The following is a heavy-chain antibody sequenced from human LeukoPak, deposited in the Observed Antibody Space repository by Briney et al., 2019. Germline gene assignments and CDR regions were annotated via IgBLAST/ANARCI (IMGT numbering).Heavy chain of an antibody. D-gene: IGHD2-21*01. CDR1: AFTFSSYT. Sequence: GGSLRLSCAASAFTFSSYTMNWVRQAPGKGLEWVSSISSSSSYIYYADSVKGRFTISRDNAKNSLYLQMNSLRAEDTAVYYCARDLWHIARYGHYMDVWGKGTAVTISS. CDR2: ISSSSSYI. J-gene: IGHJ6*03. V-gene: IGHV3-21*01. CDR3: ARDLWHIARYGHYMDV.